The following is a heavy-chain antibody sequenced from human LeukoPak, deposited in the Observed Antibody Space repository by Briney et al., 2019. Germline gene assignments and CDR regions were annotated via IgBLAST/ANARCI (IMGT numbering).Heavy chain of an antibody. CDR1: GXTFSNYW. CDR3: ARGYCTNGLCYYYFDY. J-gene: IGHJ4*02. D-gene: IGHD2-8*01. CDR2: ISGSGGST. Sequence: PGGSLRLSCSASGXTFSNYWMTWVRQAPGKGLEWVSSISGSGGSTYYADSVKGRFTISRDNSKNTLYLQVNSLRAEDTAVYYCARGYCTNGLCYYYFDYWGQGTLVTVSS. V-gene: IGHV3-23*01.